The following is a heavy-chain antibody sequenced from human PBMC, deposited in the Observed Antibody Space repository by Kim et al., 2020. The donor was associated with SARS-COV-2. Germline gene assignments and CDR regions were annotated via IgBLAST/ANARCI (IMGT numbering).Heavy chain of an antibody. J-gene: IGHJ5*02. CDR2: ISAYNGNT. Sequence: ASVKVSCKASGYTFTSYGISWVRQAPGQGLEWMGWISAYNGNTNYAQKLQGRVTMTTDTSTSTAYMELRSLRSDDTAVYYCARVRISYTGYLDQTTYNWFDPWGQGTLVTVSS. CDR1: GYTFTSYG. D-gene: IGHD1-26*01. CDR3: ARVRISYTGYLDQTTYNWFDP. V-gene: IGHV1-18*04.